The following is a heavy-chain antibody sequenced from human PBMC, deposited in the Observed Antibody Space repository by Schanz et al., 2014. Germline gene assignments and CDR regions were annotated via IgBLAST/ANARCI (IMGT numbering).Heavy chain of an antibody. CDR3: AKVAPAATYLDS. CDR2: ISGSGGST. Sequence: VHLVESGGGVVQPGRSLRLSCAASGFNVSKSYVSWVRQAPGKGLEWVSGISGSGGSTYDAGSVKGRFTISRDNSKNTLYLQMNSLSAEDTAVYYCAKVAPAATYLDSWGLGTLVTVSS. V-gene: IGHV3-23*04. CDR1: GFNVSKSY. J-gene: IGHJ4*02. D-gene: IGHD2-2*01.